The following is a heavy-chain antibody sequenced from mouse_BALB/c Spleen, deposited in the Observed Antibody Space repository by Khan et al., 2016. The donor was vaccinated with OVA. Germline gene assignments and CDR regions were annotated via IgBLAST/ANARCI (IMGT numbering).Heavy chain of an antibody. D-gene: IGHD1-2*01. CDR2: ISYSGCT. CDR3: ARTARIKY. V-gene: IGHV3-2*02. Sequence: EVQLVESGPGLVKPSQSLSLTCTVTGYSITSGYGWNWIRQFPGNKLEWMGYISYSGCTNYNPSLKSRISITLDTSKNQSFLQLNSVTTEDTATYYCARTARIKYWGQGTTLTVSS. CDR1: GYSITSGYG. J-gene: IGHJ2*01.